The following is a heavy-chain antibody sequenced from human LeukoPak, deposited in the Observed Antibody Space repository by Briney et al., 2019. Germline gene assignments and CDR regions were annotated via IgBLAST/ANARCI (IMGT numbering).Heavy chain of an antibody. Sequence: GGSLRLSCAASGFTVSSNYMSWVRQAPGKGLEWVSAISGSGGSTYYADSVKGRFTVSRDNSKNTLYLQMNSLRASDTAVYYCSRDKGSSYLCSFDSWGGGTLVTVSS. CDR2: ISGSGGST. J-gene: IGHJ4*02. CDR1: GFTVSSNY. CDR3: SRDKGSSYLCSFDS. D-gene: IGHD2-15*01. V-gene: IGHV3-23*01.